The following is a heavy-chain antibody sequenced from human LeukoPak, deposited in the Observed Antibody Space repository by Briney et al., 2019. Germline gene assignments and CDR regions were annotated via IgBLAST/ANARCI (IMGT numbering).Heavy chain of an antibody. D-gene: IGHD3-10*01. CDR1: GFTFSSYW. Sequence: GGSLRLSCAASGFTFSSYWMHWVRQAPGKGLVWVSRINSDGSSTSYADSVKGRFTISRDNAKNTLYLQMNSLRAEDTAAYYCARGWALNYYGSGSYYNIDYWGQGTLVTVSS. J-gene: IGHJ4*02. CDR3: ARGWALNYYGSGSYYNIDY. V-gene: IGHV3-74*01. CDR2: INSDGSST.